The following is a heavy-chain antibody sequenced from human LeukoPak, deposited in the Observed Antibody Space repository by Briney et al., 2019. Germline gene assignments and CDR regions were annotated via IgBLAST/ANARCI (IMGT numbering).Heavy chain of an antibody. Sequence: SETLSLICTVSGGSMIDHYWSWVRQPPGKGLEWVGYMHHSGKANSNPSLKSRVTISVDTSKNQVSLKLSSVTAADTAVYYCARDTHEYGSGSYYDDTFDSWGQGTLVTVSS. V-gene: IGHV4-59*11. CDR1: GGSMIDHY. CDR2: MHHSGKA. D-gene: IGHD3-10*01. J-gene: IGHJ3*02. CDR3: ARDTHEYGSGSYYDDTFDS.